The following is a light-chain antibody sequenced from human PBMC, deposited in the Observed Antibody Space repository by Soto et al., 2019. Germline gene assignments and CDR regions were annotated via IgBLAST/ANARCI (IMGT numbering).Light chain of an antibody. CDR1: QSVSRSY. Sequence: ESALTQSPGTLSLSPEQRATLSCRASQSVSRSYLAWYQQKPGQAPRLLIDGASGRATGIPDRFSGSGSGTDFTLTISRLEPADLAVYYCQQYGSSPPFSFGQGTRLAIK. CDR3: QQYGSSPPFS. V-gene: IGKV3-20*01. J-gene: IGKJ5*01. CDR2: GAS.